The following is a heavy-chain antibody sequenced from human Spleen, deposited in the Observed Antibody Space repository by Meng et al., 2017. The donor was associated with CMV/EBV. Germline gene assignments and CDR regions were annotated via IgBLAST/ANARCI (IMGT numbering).Heavy chain of an antibody. J-gene: IGHJ4*02. Sequence: SETLSLTCAVYGGSFSGYYWSWIRQPPGKGLEWIGEINHSGSTNYNPSLKSRVTISVDTSKNQFSLKLSSVTAADTAVYYCAGGGSYPYYFDYWGQGTLVTVSS. V-gene: IGHV4-34*01. CDR1: GGSFSGYY. CDR2: INHSGST. D-gene: IGHD1-26*01. CDR3: AGGGSYPYYFDY.